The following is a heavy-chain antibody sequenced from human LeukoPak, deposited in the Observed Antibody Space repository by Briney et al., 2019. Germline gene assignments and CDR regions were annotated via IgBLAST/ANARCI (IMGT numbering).Heavy chain of an antibody. CDR2: INHSGST. Sequence: KPSETLSLTCAVYGGSFSGYYWSWIRQPPGKGLEWIGEINHSGSTNYNPSLKSRVTISVDTSKNQFSLKLSSVTAADTAVYYCARGLNSYGYLGSIRNWFDPWGQGTLVTVSS. CDR1: GGSFSGYY. V-gene: IGHV4-34*01. D-gene: IGHD5-18*01. CDR3: ARGLNSYGYLGSIRNWFDP. J-gene: IGHJ5*02.